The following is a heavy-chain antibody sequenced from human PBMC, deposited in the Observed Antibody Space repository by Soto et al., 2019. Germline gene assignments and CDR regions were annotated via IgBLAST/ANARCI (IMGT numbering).Heavy chain of an antibody. CDR2: ISSSSSTI. D-gene: IGHD3-22*01. V-gene: IGHV3-48*02. CDR3: ARDLRYYYDSSGYYPL. CDR1: GFTFSSYS. J-gene: IGHJ4*02. Sequence: EVQLVESGGGLVKPGGSLRLSCAASGFTFSSYSMNWVRQAPGKGLEWVSYISSSSSTIYYADSVKGRFTISRDNAKNSLYLQMNSLRDEDTAVYYCARDLRYYYDSSGYYPLWGQGTLVTVSS.